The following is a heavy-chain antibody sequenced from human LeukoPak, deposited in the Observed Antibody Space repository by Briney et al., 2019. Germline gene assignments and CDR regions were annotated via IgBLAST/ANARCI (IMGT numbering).Heavy chain of an antibody. CDR3: ARDGLGSAFDY. CDR2: IKQDGSEE. CDR1: GFTFSSYW. D-gene: IGHD3/OR15-3a*01. J-gene: IGHJ4*02. Sequence: PGGSLRLSCAASGFTFSSYWMTWVRQAPGKGLEWVANIKQDGSEEYYVDSVKGRFTISRDNAKNSLYLQMNSLRAEDTAAYYCARDGLGSAFDYWGQGTLVTVSS. V-gene: IGHV3-7*01.